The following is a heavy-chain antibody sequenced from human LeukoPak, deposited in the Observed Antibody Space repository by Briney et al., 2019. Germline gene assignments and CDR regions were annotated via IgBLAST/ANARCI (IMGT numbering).Heavy chain of an antibody. J-gene: IGHJ5*02. CDR1: GFTFSTYW. D-gene: IGHD3-10*01. Sequence: PGGSLRLSGAASGFTFSTYWMHWVRQAPGKGLVWVSGVNTDGSRTNYADSVKGRFTISRDNAKNTLHLQMNSLRAEDTAVYYCARDGLVVRGTFPENWFDPWGQGTLVTVSS. V-gene: IGHV3-74*01. CDR3: ARDGLVVRGTFPENWFDP. CDR2: VNTDGSRT.